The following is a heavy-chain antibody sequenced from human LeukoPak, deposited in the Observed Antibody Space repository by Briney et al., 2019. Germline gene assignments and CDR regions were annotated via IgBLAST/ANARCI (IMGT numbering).Heavy chain of an antibody. CDR1: AGSVSSYY. D-gene: IGHD4-23*01. Sequence: PSETLSLTCTVSAGSVSSYYWSWIRQPPGKGLEWIGYIYYSGSTNYNPSLKSRVTISVDTSKNQFSLKLSSVTAADTAVYYCATYGGGSTAEYFQHWGQGTLVTVSS. V-gene: IGHV4-59*08. CDR2: IYYSGST. CDR3: ATYGGGSTAEYFQH. J-gene: IGHJ1*01.